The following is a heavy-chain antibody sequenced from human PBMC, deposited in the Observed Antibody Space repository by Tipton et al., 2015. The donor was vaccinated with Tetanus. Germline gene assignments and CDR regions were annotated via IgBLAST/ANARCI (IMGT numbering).Heavy chain of an antibody. J-gene: IGHJ4*02. Sequence: TLSLTCTVSGGSISSHYWSWVRQPPGKGLEWIGHMFDNGNTNYNPSLKSRVTISTDTSMNQFSLKLTSATAADTAVYYCARETYSFESGGYFDFFLDYWGQGTLVTVSS. CDR3: ARETYSFESGGYFDFFLDY. V-gene: IGHV4-59*11. D-gene: IGHD3-22*01. CDR1: GGSISSHY. CDR2: MFDNGNT.